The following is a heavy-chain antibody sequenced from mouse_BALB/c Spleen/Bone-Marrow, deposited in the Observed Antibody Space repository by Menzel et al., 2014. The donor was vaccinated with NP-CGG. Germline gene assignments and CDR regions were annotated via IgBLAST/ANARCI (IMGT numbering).Heavy chain of an antibody. D-gene: IGHD1-1*01. CDR3: AGRGYYYGSSYVDY. CDR1: GYAFSSYW. V-gene: IGHV1-80*01. CDR2: IYPGDGDT. Sequence: QVQLQQSGAELVRPGSSVKISCKASGYAFSSYWMNWVKQRPGQGLEWIGQIYPGDGDTNYNGKFKGKATLTADKSSSTAYMQLSSLTSEDSAVYFCAGRGYYYGSSYVDYWGQGTTLTVSS. J-gene: IGHJ2*01.